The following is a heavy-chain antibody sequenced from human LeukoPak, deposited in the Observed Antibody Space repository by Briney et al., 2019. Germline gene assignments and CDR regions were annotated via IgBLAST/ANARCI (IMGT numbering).Heavy chain of an antibody. CDR3: ARDAVVVVSASGPGYYFDY. D-gene: IGHD2-15*01. CDR1: GFTFSGYN. Sequence: PGGSLRLSCAVSGFTFSGYNMNWVRQAPGKGLEWVASISSSSSYIYYADSVKGRFTISRDNAKNSLYLQMNSLRAEDTAVYYCARDAVVVVSASGPGYYFDYWGQGTLVTVSS. V-gene: IGHV3-21*01. J-gene: IGHJ4*02. CDR2: ISSSSSYI.